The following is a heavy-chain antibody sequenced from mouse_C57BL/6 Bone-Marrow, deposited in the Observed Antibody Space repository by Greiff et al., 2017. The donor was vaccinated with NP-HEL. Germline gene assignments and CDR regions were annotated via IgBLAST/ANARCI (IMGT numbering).Heavy chain of an antibody. CDR2: ISNGGGST. CDR3: ARRSRLYFEG. Sequence: EVQLVESGGGLVQPGGSLKLSCAASGFTFSDYYMYWVRQTPEKRLEWVAYISNGGGSTYYPETVKGRFTISRDNAKNTLYLQMSRLKSEDTAMYYCARRSRLYFEGWGTGTTVTVSS. CDR1: GFTFSDYY. V-gene: IGHV5-12*01. J-gene: IGHJ1*03. D-gene: IGHD1-1*01.